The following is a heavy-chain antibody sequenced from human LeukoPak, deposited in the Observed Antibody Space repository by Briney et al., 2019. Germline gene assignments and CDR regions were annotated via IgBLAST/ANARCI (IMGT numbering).Heavy chain of an antibody. J-gene: IGHJ4*02. V-gene: IGHV1-69*05. D-gene: IGHD6-6*01. CDR3: ASSTSSYPYYFDY. CDR2: IIPIFGTA. Sequence: ASVKVSCKASGGTFSSYAISWVRQAPGQGLEWMGGIIPIFGTANYAQKFQGRVTITTDESTSTAYMELSSLRSEDTAVYYCASSTSSYPYYFDYWGQGTLVTVSS. CDR1: GGTFSSYA.